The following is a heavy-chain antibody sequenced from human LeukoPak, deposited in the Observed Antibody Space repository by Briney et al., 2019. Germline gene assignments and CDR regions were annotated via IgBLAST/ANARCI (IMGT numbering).Heavy chain of an antibody. CDR3: ARDGGSGSYYTWNWFDP. CDR2: IIPILGIA. CDR1: GGTFSSYA. D-gene: IGHD3-10*01. J-gene: IGHJ5*02. V-gene: IGHV1-69*04. Sequence: ASPKVSCKASGGTFSSYAISWVRQAPGQGLEWMGKIIPILGIANYAQKFQGRVTITADKSTSTAYMELSSLRSEDTAVYYCARDGGSGSYYTWNWFDPWGQGTLVTVSS.